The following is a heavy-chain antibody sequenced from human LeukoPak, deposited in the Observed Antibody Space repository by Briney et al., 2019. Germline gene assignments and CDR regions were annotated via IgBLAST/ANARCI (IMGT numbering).Heavy chain of an antibody. D-gene: IGHD4-17*01. CDR2: IIPILGIA. V-gene: IGHV1-69*04. J-gene: IGHJ3*02. CDR3: ARGSGDYGDYGAFDI. CDR1: GGTFSSYA. Sequence: ASVKVACKASGGTFSSYAISWVRQAPGQGLEWMGRIIPILGIANYAQKFQGRVTITADKSTSTAYMELSSLRSEDTAVYYCARGSGDYGDYGAFDIWGQGTMVTVSS.